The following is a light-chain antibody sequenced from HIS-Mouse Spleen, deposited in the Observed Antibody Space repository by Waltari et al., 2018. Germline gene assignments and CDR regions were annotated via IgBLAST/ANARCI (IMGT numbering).Light chain of an antibody. CDR2: EVS. CDR3: CSYAGSSTWV. V-gene: IGLV2-8*01. CDR1: SSDVGGYNY. J-gene: IGLJ3*02. Sequence: QSALTQPPSASGSPGQSVTISCTGTSSDVGGYNYVSWYQQHPGKAPKLMIYEVSKRPSGVPDRFSGSQSGNTASLTVSGLQAEDEADYYCCSYAGSSTWVFGGGTKLTVL.